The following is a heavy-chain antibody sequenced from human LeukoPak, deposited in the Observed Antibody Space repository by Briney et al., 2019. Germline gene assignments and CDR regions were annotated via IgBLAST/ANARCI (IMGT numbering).Heavy chain of an antibody. CDR3: ARVALYSGYDSSSSADY. J-gene: IGHJ4*02. CDR1: GYTFTSYG. D-gene: IGHD5-12*01. V-gene: IGHV1-18*01. Sequence: ASVKVSCKASGYTFTSYGISWVRQAPGQGLEWMGWISAYNGNTNYAQKLQGRVTMTTDTSTSTAYMELRSLRSGDTAVYYCARVALYSGYDSSSSADYWGQGTLVTVSS. CDR2: ISAYNGNT.